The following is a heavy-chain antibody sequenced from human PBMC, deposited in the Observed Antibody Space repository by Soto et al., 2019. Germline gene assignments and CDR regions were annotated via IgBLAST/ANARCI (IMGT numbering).Heavy chain of an antibody. CDR2: INHSGST. V-gene: IGHV4-34*01. D-gene: IGHD2-8*02. CDR3: ARDKITGLFDF. J-gene: IGHJ4*02. CDR1: GGSISSYY. Sequence: PSETLSLTCTVSGGSISSYYWSWIRQPPGTGLEWIGEINHSGSTNYNPSLKSRVTISVDTSKNQFSLKLTSVTAADTAVYYCARDKITGLFDFWGPGTLVTVSS.